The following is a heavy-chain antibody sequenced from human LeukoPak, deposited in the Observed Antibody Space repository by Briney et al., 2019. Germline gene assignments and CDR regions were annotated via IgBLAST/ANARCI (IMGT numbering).Heavy chain of an antibody. V-gene: IGHV4-59*01. CDR2: IYYSGST. Sequence: PSETLSLTFTVSGGSISSYYWSWIRQPPGKGLEWIGYIYYSGSTNYNPSLKSRVTISVDTSKNQFSLKLSSVTAADTAVYYCARDYSSSKFGNWGQGTLVTVSS. D-gene: IGHD6-6*01. CDR3: ARDYSSSKFGN. J-gene: IGHJ4*02. CDR1: GGSISSYY.